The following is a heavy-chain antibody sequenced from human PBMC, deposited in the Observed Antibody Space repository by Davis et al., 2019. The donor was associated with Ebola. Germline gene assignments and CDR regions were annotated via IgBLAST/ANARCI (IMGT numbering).Heavy chain of an antibody. D-gene: IGHD1-7*01. CDR2: IIPIFGTA. CDR3: ARDQTGTTWFHWFDP. V-gene: IGHV1-69*13. CDR1: GYTFTSYG. Sequence: SVKVSCKASGYTFTSYGISWVRQAPGQGLEWMGGIIPIFGTANYAQKFQGRVTITADESTSTAYMELSSLRSDDTAVYYCARDQTGTTWFHWFDPWGQGTLVTVSS. J-gene: IGHJ5*02.